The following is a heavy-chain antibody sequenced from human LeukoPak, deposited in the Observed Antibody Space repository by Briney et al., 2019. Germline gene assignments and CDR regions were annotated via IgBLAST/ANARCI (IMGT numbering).Heavy chain of an antibody. J-gene: IGHJ6*02. CDR1: VGSISRYY. Sequence: SETLSLTCTLSVGSISRYYWSWIRQPPGKGLEWIGYIYYSGSTNYNPSPKSRVTISVDTSKNQFSLKLSSVTAADTAVYYCARNDGGNPLEYYYYYGMDVWGQGTTVTVSS. V-gene: IGHV4-59*01. CDR2: IYYSGST. CDR3: ARNDGGNPLEYYYYYGMDV. D-gene: IGHD4-23*01.